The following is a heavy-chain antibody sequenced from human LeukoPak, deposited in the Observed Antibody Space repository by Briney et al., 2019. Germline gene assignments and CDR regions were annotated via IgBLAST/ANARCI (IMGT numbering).Heavy chain of an antibody. CDR1: GGSISSSSYY. CDR2: IYYSGST. V-gene: IGHV4-39*01. Sequence: PSETLSLTCTVSGGSISSSSYYWGWIRQPPGKGLEWIGSIYYSGSTYYNPSLKSRVTISVDTSKNQFSLKLSSVTVADTAVYYCASQVYSSGYSSPHWGQGTLVTVSS. D-gene: IGHD3-22*01. J-gene: IGHJ4*02. CDR3: ASQVYSSGYSSPH.